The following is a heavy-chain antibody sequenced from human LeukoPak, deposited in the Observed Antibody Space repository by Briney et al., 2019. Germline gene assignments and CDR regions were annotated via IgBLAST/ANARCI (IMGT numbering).Heavy chain of an antibody. CDR1: GFTFSSYA. V-gene: IGHV3-23*01. J-gene: IGHJ4*02. CDR2: IGGSGGST. CDR3: AKGSGYDTDFDY. D-gene: IGHD5-12*01. Sequence: GGSLRLSCAASGFTFSSYAMSWVRQAPGKGLEWVSAIGGSGGSTYYADSVKGRFTISRDNSKNTLYLQMNSLRAEDTAVYYCAKGSGYDTDFDYWGQGTLVSVSS.